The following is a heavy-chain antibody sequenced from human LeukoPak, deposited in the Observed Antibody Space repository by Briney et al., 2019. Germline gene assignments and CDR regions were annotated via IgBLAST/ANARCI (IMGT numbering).Heavy chain of an antibody. Sequence: PSETLSLTCAVYGGSFSGYYWSWIRQPPGKGLEWIGEINHSGSTNYNPSLKSRVTISVDTSKNQFSLKLSSVTAADTTVYYCAREDSYMSDPWGQGTLVTVSS. CDR1: GGSFSGYY. CDR2: INHSGST. V-gene: IGHV4-34*01. D-gene: IGHD2-21*01. J-gene: IGHJ5*02. CDR3: AREDSYMSDP.